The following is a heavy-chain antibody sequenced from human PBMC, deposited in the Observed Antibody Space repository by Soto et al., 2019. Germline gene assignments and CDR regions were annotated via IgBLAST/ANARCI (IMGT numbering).Heavy chain of an antibody. CDR3: AHKPPPIDSFGGIFV. J-gene: IGHJ4*01. D-gene: IGHD3-16*02. Sequence: QITLKESGPPLVKPTETLTLTCTFSGFSLSTSGVGVVWIRQPPGKALEWLALIYWDDDKRYNMSLKNRLTISKDNSKNPVFLTKNQLDPFDTATYFRAHKPPPIDSFGGIFVWGQGSPVTLPS. CDR1: GFSLSTSGVG. CDR2: IYWDDDK. V-gene: IGHV2-5*02.